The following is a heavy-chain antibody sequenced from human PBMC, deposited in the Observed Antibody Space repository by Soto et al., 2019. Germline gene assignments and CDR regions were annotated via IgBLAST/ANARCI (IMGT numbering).Heavy chain of an antibody. V-gene: IGHV1-69*02. CDR3: ARHGYSYCPNAWDYDY. D-gene: IGHD5-18*01. CDR2: IIPILGIA. CDR1: GGTFSSYT. Sequence: QVQLVQSGAEVKKPGSSVKVSCKASGGTFSSYTISWVRQAPGQGLEWMGRIIPILGIANYAQKFQGRVTITADKSTSTSYMELSSLRSEDTAVYYCARHGYSYCPNAWDYDYCGQGTLVTVSS. J-gene: IGHJ4*02.